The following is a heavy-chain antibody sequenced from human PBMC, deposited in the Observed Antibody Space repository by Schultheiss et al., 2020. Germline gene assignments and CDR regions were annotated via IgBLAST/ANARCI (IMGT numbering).Heavy chain of an antibody. J-gene: IGHJ4*02. CDR1: GFTFDDYA. CDR3: AKDCYGSGSGFDY. D-gene: IGHD3-10*01. V-gene: IGHV3-9*01. CDR2: ISWNSGSI. Sequence: GGSLRLSCAASGFTFDDYAMHWVRQAPGKGLEWVSGISWNSGSIGYADSVKGRFTISRDNAKNSLYLQMNSLRAEDTALYYCAKDCYGSGSGFDYWGQGTLVTVSS.